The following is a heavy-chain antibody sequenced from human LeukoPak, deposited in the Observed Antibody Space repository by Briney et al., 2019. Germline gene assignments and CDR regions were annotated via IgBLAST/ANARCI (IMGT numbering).Heavy chain of an antibody. CDR1: GFTVSSNY. CDR3: AKDRMVTTGLGALDI. V-gene: IGHV3-53*01. CDR2: IYSGGST. Sequence: GSLRLSCAASGFTVSSNYMSWVRQAPGKGLEWVSVIYSGGSTYHADSVKGRFTISRDNSKNTLWLQMNSLRGEDTAVYYCAKDRMVTTGLGALDIWGPGTMVTVSS. D-gene: IGHD4-17*01. J-gene: IGHJ3*02.